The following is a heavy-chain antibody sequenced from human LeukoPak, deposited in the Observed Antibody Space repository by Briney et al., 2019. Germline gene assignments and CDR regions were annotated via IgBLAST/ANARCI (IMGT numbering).Heavy chain of an antibody. CDR2: VSSSSTTI. V-gene: IGHV3-48*01. CDR3: AKSGLNRFDY. CDR1: GFTFSSYS. Sequence: GGSLRLSCAASGFTFSSYSMNWVRQAPGKGLEWVSYVSSSSTTIYYADSVKGRFTISRDNAKNTLYLQMNSLRAEDTAVYYCAKSGLNRFDYWGQGTLVTVSS. D-gene: IGHD2-15*01. J-gene: IGHJ4*02.